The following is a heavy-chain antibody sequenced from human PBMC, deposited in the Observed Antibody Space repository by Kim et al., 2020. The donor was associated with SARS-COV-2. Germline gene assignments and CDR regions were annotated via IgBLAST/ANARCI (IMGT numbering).Heavy chain of an antibody. Sequence: GRYTYYANSVEGRFTISRDNSKHTLDVQMGSLRPEDMAVYYCARGGMDVWGQGTTVTVSS. J-gene: IGHJ6*02. CDR2: GRYT. CDR3: ARGGMDV. V-gene: IGHV3-64*01.